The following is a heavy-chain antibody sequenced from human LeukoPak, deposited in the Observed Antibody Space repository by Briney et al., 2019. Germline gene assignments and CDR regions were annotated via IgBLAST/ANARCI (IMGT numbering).Heavy chain of an antibody. V-gene: IGHV3-48*01. J-gene: IGHJ4*02. Sequence: GGSLRLSCAASGFTFSSYSMNWVRQAPGKGLEWVSYISSSSTIYYADSLKGRFTISRDNAKSSLYLQMNSLRAEDTAVYYCARGLKGYGSGSYYIGHSLDYWGQGTLVTVSS. D-gene: IGHD3-10*01. CDR1: GFTFSSYS. CDR2: ISSSSTI. CDR3: ARGLKGYGSGSYYIGHSLDY.